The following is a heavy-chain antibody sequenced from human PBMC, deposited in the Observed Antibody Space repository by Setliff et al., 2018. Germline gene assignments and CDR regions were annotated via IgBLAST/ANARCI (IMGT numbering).Heavy chain of an antibody. V-gene: IGHV4-59*11. J-gene: IGHJ4*02. Sequence: SETLSLTCTVSGGSSSSHYWSWIRQPPGKGLGWIGYIHYSGTTNYNPSLKSRVTLSLDTAKNQFSLELRAVTAADTALYYCVRENGYCSGGACYFMFDYWGQGTLVTV. CDR2: IHYSGTT. D-gene: IGHD2-15*01. CDR1: GGSSSSHY. CDR3: VRENGYCSGGACYFMFDY.